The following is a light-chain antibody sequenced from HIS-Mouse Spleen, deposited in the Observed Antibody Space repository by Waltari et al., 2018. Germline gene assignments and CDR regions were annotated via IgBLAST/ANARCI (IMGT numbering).Light chain of an antibody. V-gene: IGLV2-14*03. CDR2: DVS. J-gene: IGLJ1*01. CDR3: SSYTSSSTYV. Sequence: QSALTQPASVSGSPVQSSTISCTGTSSDVGGYNYVSWYQQHPGKPPKLMIYDVSNRPSGVSNRLSGSKSGNTASLTISGLQAEDEADYYCSSYTSSSTYVFGTGTKVTVL. CDR1: SSDVGGYNY.